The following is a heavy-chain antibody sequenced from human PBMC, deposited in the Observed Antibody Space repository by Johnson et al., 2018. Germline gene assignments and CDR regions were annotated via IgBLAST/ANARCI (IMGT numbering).Heavy chain of an antibody. Sequence: QVQLQESGPGLVKSSETLSLTCTVSGSSISSYYWSWIRQPPGKGLEWIGYIYYSGSTNYNPSLKSRVTLSVDTSKTQLSLKLSSVTAADTAIYYCARGPMVRGVIIKGGVYYGMDVGGQGNTVTVSS. CDR1: GSSISSYY. D-gene: IGHD3-10*01. CDR2: IYYSGST. J-gene: IGHJ6*02. CDR3: ARGPMVRGVIIKGGVYYGMDV. V-gene: IGHV4-59*01.